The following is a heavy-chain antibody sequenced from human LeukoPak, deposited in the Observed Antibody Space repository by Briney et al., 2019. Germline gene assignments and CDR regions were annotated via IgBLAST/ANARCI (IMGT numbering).Heavy chain of an antibody. D-gene: IGHD3-22*01. CDR2: ISSSSSYI. Sequence: PGGSLRLSCAASGFTFSSYSMNWVRQAPGKGLEWVSSISSSSSYIYYADSVKGRFTISRDNAKNSLYLQMNSLRAEDTAVYYCARELTYYYDSSGYYSTRGFDYWGQGTLVTVSS. V-gene: IGHV3-21*01. J-gene: IGHJ4*02. CDR3: ARELTYYYDSSGYYSTRGFDY. CDR1: GFTFSSYS.